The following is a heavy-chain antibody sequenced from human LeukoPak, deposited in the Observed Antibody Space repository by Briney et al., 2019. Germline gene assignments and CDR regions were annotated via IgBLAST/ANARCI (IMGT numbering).Heavy chain of an antibody. CDR3: ATAGIWFGEFIRWFDP. CDR1: GGTFSSYA. CDR2: IIPIFGTA. V-gene: IGHV1-69*13. J-gene: IGHJ5*02. Sequence: SVKVSFKASGGTFSSYAISWVRQAPGQGLEWMGGIIPIFGTANYAQKFQGRVTITADESTSTAYMELSSLRSEDTAVYYCATAGIWFGEFIRWFDPWGQGTLVTVSS. D-gene: IGHD3-10*01.